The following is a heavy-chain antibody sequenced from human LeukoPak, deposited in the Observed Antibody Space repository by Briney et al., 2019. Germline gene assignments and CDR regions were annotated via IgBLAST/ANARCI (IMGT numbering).Heavy chain of an antibody. J-gene: IGHJ4*02. CDR3: ATVAVAGNFFAH. CDR1: GYPFSNYA. Sequence: ASVNVSCKASGYPFSNYAMTWVLQAPGQGLEWMGWINTNTGNPTYAQDFTGRFVISFDTSGRTTYLQINSLKTEDTAVYYCATVAVAGNFFAHWGEGYLVTVSS. CDR2: INTNTGNP. V-gene: IGHV7-4-1*02. D-gene: IGHD6-19*01.